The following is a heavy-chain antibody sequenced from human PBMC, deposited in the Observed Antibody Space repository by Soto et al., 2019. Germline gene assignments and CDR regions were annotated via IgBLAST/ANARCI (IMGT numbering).Heavy chain of an antibody. CDR3: VKESFGGSFYSGNAESCHH. V-gene: IGHV3-64D*06. CDR2: ISSNGCST. J-gene: IGHJ1*01. Sequence: GGSLRLSCSASGFTFSNYAMHWVRQAPGKGLEYVSAISSNGCSTSYADSVQGRFTFSRDNSKNTRSLQRSSLRAEDTAVYYCVKESFGGSFYSGNAESCHHWGQGT. CDR1: GFTFSNYA. D-gene: IGHD2-15*01.